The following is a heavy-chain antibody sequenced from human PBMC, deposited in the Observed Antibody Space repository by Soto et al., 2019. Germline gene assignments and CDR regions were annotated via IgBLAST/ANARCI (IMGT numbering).Heavy chain of an antibody. CDR1: GGSFSPNY. CDR3: ARVPDY. CDR2: MYHSGRT. V-gene: IGHV4-59*12. D-gene: IGHD2-2*01. J-gene: IGHJ4*02. Sequence: PSETLSLTCTVSGGSFSPNYWSWFRQPPGKGLEWIGYMYHSGRTYYNPSLKSRVTISIDRSKNQFSLKLSSVTAADTAVYYCARVPDYWGQGILVTVSS.